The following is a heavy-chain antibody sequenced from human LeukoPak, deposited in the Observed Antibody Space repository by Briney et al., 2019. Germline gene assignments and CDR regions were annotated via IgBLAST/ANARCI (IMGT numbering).Heavy chain of an antibody. Sequence: PSETLSLTCTVSGGSISSYYWSWIRQPAGKGLEWIGRIYTSGSTNYNPSLKSRVTMPADTSKNQFSLKLSSVTAADTAVYYCARDFLDLAVVPAYGSSYYYYMDVWGKGTTVTVSS. V-gene: IGHV4-4*07. CDR1: GGSISSYY. CDR3: ARDFLDLAVVPAYGSSYYYYMDV. J-gene: IGHJ6*03. CDR2: IYTSGST. D-gene: IGHD2-2*01.